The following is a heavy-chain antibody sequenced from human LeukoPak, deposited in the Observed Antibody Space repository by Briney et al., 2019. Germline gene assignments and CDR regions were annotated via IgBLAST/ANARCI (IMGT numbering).Heavy chain of an antibody. Sequence: SGTLSLTCTVSGGSVSSDIYCWSWIRHPPGKGLEWIGYIYNSGSTNYNPSLKSRVTMSVDPSKDQFSMRLSSVTAADTAVYYCARGYCGSTSCYGVFAYRGQGTLVTVSS. J-gene: IGHJ4*02. CDR3: ARGYCGSTSCYGVFAY. D-gene: IGHD2-2*01. V-gene: IGHV4-61*01. CDR2: IYNSGST. CDR1: GGSVSSDIYC.